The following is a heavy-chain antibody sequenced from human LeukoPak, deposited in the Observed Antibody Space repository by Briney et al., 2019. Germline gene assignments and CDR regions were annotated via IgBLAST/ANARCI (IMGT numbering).Heavy chain of an antibody. Sequence: PGGSLRLSCAASGFTFSSYWMSWVRQAPGKGLEWVANIKRDGSEKYYVDSVKGRFTISRDNAKNSLYLQMNSRRAEDTAVYYCATDDNSGSDYWGQGTLVTVSS. J-gene: IGHJ4*02. D-gene: IGHD3-22*01. CDR2: IKRDGSEK. CDR3: ATDDNSGSDY. V-gene: IGHV3-7*01. CDR1: GFTFSSYW.